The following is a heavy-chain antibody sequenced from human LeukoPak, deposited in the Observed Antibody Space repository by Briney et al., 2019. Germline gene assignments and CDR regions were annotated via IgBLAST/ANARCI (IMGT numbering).Heavy chain of an antibody. D-gene: IGHD6-19*01. CDR2: IYYSGST. CDR3: ARLPAVAGTAFDY. V-gene: IGHV4-59*08. Sequence: PSETLSLTCTVSGGXISSYYWSWIRQPPGKGLEWIGYIYYSGSTNYNPSLKSRVTISVDTFKNQFSLKLSSVTAADTAVYYCARLPAVAGTAFDYWGQGTLVTVSS. J-gene: IGHJ4*02. CDR1: GGXISSYY.